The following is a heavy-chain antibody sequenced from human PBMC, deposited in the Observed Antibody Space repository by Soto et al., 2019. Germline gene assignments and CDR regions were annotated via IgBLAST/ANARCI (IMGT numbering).Heavy chain of an antibody. J-gene: IGHJ4*02. CDR2: IYYSGST. CDR1: GGSISSYC. D-gene: IGHD6-19*01. V-gene: IGHV4-59*01. CDR3: ASGEAVAGSFDY. Sequence: SETLSLTCTVSGGSISSYCWSWIRQPPGKGLEWIGYIYYSGSTNYNPSLKSRVTISVDTSKNQFSLKLSSVTAADTAVYYCASGEAVAGSFDYWGQGTLVTVSS.